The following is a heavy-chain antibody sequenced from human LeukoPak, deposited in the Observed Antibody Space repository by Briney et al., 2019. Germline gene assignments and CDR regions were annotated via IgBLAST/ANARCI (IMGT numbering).Heavy chain of an antibody. CDR2: INHSGST. CDR3: AIKRGWLVRSTIDY. CDR1: GGSFSGYY. Sequence: SETLSLTCAVYGGSFSGYYWSWIRQPPGKGLEWIGEINHSGSTNYNPSLKSRVTISVDTSKNQFSLKLSSVTAADTAVYYCAIKRGWLVRSTIDYWGQGTLVTVPS. D-gene: IGHD6-19*01. J-gene: IGHJ4*02. V-gene: IGHV4-34*01.